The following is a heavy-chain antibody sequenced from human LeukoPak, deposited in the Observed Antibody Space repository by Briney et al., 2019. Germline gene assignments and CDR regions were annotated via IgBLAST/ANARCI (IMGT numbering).Heavy chain of an antibody. CDR1: GFTFSSYA. CDR2: ISGSGGST. D-gene: IGHD5-18*01. V-gene: IGHV3-23*01. CDR3: AKADWDPSGYSYGYLDYYYGMGV. J-gene: IGHJ6*02. Sequence: GGSLRLSCAASGFTFSSYAMSWVRQAPGKGLEWVSAISGSGGSTYYADSVKGRFTISRDNSKNTLYLQMNSLRAEDTAVYYCAKADWDPSGYSYGYLDYYYGMGVWGQGTTVTVSS.